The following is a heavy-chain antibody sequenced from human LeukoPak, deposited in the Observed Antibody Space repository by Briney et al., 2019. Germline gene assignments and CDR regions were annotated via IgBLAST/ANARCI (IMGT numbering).Heavy chain of an antibody. CDR1: GFTFSSYG. J-gene: IGHJ4*02. Sequence: PGGSLRLSCAASGFTFSSYGMHWVRQAPGKGLEWVAVILYDGSNKYYADSVKGRFTISRDNSKNTLYLQMNNLGAEDTAVYYCAKADPASCARGICSNVVTALSGYWGQGTLVTVSS. D-gene: IGHD2-21*02. V-gene: IGHV3-30*18. CDR2: ILYDGSNK. CDR3: AKADPASCARGICSNVVTALSGY.